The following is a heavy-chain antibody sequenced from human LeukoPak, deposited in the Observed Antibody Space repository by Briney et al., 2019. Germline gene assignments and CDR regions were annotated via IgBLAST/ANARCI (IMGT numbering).Heavy chain of an antibody. Sequence: SETLSLTCTVSGASINNNFWTWIRQPPGKGLEWIGYIYSSGSANYNPSLKSRVIISGDTSKNQISLNLTSVTAADTAVYFCARYRGNSNGGFDPWGQGTLVTVSS. J-gene: IGHJ5*02. CDR1: GASINNNF. CDR3: ARYRGNSNGGFDP. V-gene: IGHV4-59*08. CDR2: IYSSGSA. D-gene: IGHD4-23*01.